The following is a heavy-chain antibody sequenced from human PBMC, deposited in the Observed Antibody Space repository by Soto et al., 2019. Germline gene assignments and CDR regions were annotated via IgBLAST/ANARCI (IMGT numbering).Heavy chain of an antibody. CDR2: IYYSGST. J-gene: IGHJ6*03. CDR3: ARLGAAAGSNYYYYYYMDV. CDR1: GGSISSYY. V-gene: IGHV4-59*08. D-gene: IGHD6-13*01. Sequence: ETLSLTCTVSGGSISSYYWSWIRQPPGKGLEWIGYIYYSGSTNYNPSLKSRVTISVDTSKNQFSLKLSSVTAADTAVYYCARLGAAAGSNYYYYYYMDVWGKGTTVTVSS.